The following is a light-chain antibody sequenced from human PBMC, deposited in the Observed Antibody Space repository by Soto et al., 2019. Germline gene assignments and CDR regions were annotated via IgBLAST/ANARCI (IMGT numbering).Light chain of an antibody. J-gene: IGKJ5*01. CDR3: QYYGSSPSIT. CDR1: QSVSSSY. CDR2: GAS. V-gene: IGKV3-20*01. Sequence: EIVMTQSPGTLSLSPGERATLSCRASQSVSSSYFAWYQQKPGQAPRLLIYGASCRATGIPDRFSGSGSGTDFTLTISRLEPEDFAVYYCQYYGSSPSITFGQGTRLEIK.